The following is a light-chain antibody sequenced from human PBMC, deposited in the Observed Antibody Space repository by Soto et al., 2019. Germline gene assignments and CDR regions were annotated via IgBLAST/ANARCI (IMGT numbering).Light chain of an antibody. CDR2: DAS. CDR3: QQRSNWPT. J-gene: IGKJ5*01. V-gene: IGKV3-11*01. CDR1: QSVSSY. Sequence: EIVLTQSPATLSLSPGERATLSCRASQSVSSYLAWYQQKPGQAPRLLLYDASNRATGIPARFSGSGSGTDFTLTISSLEPEDLAVYYCQQRSNWPTFGQGTRLEIK.